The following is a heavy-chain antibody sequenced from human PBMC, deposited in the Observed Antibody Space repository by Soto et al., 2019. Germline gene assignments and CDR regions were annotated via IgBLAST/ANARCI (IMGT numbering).Heavy chain of an antibody. CDR2: IIPIFGTA. CDR1: GGTFSSYA. CDR3: ARDRAYCGGDCYSEVAFDI. V-gene: IGHV1-69*13. Sequence: SVKVSCKASGGTFSSYAISWVRQAPGQGLGWMGGIIPIFGTANYAQKFQGRVTITADESTSTAYMELSSLRSEDTAVYYCARDRAYCGGDCYSEVAFDIWGQGTMVTVSS. J-gene: IGHJ3*02. D-gene: IGHD2-21*02.